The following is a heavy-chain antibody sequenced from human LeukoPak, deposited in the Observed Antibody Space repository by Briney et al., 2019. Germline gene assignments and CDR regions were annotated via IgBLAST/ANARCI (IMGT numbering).Heavy chain of an antibody. CDR3: AKSLSVTMIVPNSFDP. V-gene: IGHV3-23*01. J-gene: IGHJ5*02. CDR1: GFTFSSYA. D-gene: IGHD3-22*01. CDR2: ISGSGGSS. Sequence: GGSLRLSCAASGFTFSSYAMTWVRQAPGKGLEWVSFISGSGGSSYYADSVKGRFTISRDNSKNTLYLQMNSLRAEDTAVYYCAKSLSVTMIVPNSFDPWGQGTLVIVSS.